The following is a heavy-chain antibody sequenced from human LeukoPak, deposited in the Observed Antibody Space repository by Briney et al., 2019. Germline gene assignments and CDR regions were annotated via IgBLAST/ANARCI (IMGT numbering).Heavy chain of an antibody. Sequence: SETLSLTCTVSGGSISSHYWSWIRQPPGKGLEWIGYIYYSGSTNYNPSLKSRVSMSVDTSKNQFSLKLSSVTAADTAVFYCARENSGSYREFDYWGQGTLVTVSS. CDR1: GGSISSHY. V-gene: IGHV4-59*11. J-gene: IGHJ4*02. D-gene: IGHD1-26*01. CDR3: ARENSGSYREFDY. CDR2: IYYSGST.